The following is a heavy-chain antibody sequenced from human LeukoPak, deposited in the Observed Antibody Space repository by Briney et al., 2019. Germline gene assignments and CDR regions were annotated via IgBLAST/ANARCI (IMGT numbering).Heavy chain of an antibody. D-gene: IGHD1-26*01. CDR1: GFTLSSYG. CDR3: AKDDSGSYYPYYYYMDV. V-gene: IGHV3-23*01. J-gene: IGHJ6*03. CDR2: ISGSGGRT. Sequence: SGGSLRLSCAASGFTLSSYGMSWVRQAPGKGLEWVSTISGSGGRTYYADSVKGRFTISRGNSKNTLYLQMYSLRAEDTAVYYCAKDDSGSYYPYYYYMDVWGKGTTVTISS.